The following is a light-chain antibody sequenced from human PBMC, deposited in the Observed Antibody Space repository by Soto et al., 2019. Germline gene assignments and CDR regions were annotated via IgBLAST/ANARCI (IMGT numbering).Light chain of an antibody. CDR2: LGS. CDR3: MQALQTPLP. J-gene: IGKJ1*01. CDR1: QSLLHSNGYNY. Sequence: DIVMTQSPLSLPVTPGEPASISCRSSQSLLHSNGYNYLDWYLQKPGQSPQLLIYLGSNRASGVPDRFSGSGSGTDFTLKISRVEAEDVEVYYCMQALQTPLPFGQGTKVEIK. V-gene: IGKV2-28*01.